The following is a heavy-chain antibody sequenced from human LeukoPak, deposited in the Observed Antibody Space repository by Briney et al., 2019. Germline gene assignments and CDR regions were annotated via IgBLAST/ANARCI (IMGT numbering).Heavy chain of an antibody. CDR2: ISSDGSSK. J-gene: IGHJ4*02. CDR1: GFTFSSHV. D-gene: IGHD3-22*01. V-gene: IGHV3-30-3*01. Sequence: GGSLRLSCAASGFTFSSHVMHWVRQAPGKGLEWVAVISSDGSSKYYADSVKGRFTISRDNSKNTLYLQMKSLRAEDTAVYYCAREGTTIVVALDYWGQGTLVTVSS. CDR3: AREGTTIVVALDY.